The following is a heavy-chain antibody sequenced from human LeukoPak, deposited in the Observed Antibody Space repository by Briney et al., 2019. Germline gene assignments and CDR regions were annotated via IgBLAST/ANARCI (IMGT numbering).Heavy chain of an antibody. V-gene: IGHV1-8*01. CDR3: ARIKRGYSYGNFDY. Sequence: ASVKVSCKASGYTFTSCDINWVRQANGPGLEWMGWMNPNSGNTGYAQKFQGRVTMTRNTSISTAYMELSSLRSEDTAVYYCARIKRGYSYGNFDYWGQGTLVTVSS. CDR2: MNPNSGNT. CDR1: GYTFTSCD. D-gene: IGHD5-18*01. J-gene: IGHJ4*02.